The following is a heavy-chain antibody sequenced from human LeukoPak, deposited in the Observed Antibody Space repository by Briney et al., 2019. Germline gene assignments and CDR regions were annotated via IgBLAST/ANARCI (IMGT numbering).Heavy chain of an antibody. Sequence: HTGGSLRLSCAASGFTFDDYAMHWVRHAPGKGLEWVSGISWNSGSIGYADSVKGRFTISRDNAKNSLYLQMNSLRAGDTALYYCAKEGERGYDYCFDYWGQGTLVTGSS. D-gene: IGHD5-12*01. CDR3: AKEGERGYDYCFDY. CDR2: ISWNSGSI. CDR1: GFTFDDYA. V-gene: IGHV3-9*01. J-gene: IGHJ4*02.